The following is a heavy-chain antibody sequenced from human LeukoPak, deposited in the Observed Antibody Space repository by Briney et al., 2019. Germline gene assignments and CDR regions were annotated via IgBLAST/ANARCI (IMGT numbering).Heavy chain of an antibody. CDR2: ISAYNGNT. J-gene: IGHJ4*02. V-gene: IGHV1-18*01. D-gene: IGHD6-13*01. CDR3: ARLPSAAGTLDY. CDR1: GYTFTSYG. Sequence: ASVKASCKASGYTFTSYGISWVRQAPGQGLEWMGWISAYNGNTNYAQKLQGKVTMTTDTSTSTAYMELRSLRSDDTAVYYCARLPSAAGTLDYWGQGTLVTVSS.